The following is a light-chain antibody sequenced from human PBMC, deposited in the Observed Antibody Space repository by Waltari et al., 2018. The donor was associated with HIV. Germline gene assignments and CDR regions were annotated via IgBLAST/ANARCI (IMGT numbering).Light chain of an antibody. J-gene: IGLJ1*01. V-gene: IGLV1-51*01. CDR3: GTWDTSLSAWI. CDR2: DNQ. CDR1: SSNIATNY. Sequence: QSVLTQPPSVSATPGQKVTISCSGSSSNIATNYVSWYQHFSGTVPKVLIYDNQTRSSGIPDLCSGSKSGTSATLDISGLQTGDEAHYYGGTWDTSLSAWIFGTGTKVTVL.